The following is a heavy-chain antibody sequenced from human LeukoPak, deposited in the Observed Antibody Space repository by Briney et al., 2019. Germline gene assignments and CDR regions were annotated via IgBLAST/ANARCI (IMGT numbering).Heavy chain of an antibody. CDR2: ISTTSSTI. V-gene: IGHV3-48*02. Sequence: GGSLRLSCAASGFTFSFYSMDWVRQAPGKGQEWVSHISTTSSTIYYADSVRGRFTISRDNAKNSLYLQMNSLRDDDTAVYYCARDNWFDYWGQGTLVTVSS. CDR1: GFTFSFYS. CDR3: ARDNWFDY. J-gene: IGHJ5*01.